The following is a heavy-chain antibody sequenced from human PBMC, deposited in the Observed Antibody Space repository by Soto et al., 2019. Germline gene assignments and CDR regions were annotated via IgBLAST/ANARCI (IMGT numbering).Heavy chain of an antibody. CDR2: ISYDGSNK. J-gene: IGHJ4*02. V-gene: IGHV3-30-3*01. CDR3: ARDRHDYGDYYFDY. D-gene: IGHD4-17*01. Sequence: QVQLVESGGGVVQPGRSLRLSCAASGFTFSSYAMHWVRQAPGKGLEWVAVISYDGSNKYYADSVKGRFTISRDNSKNTLYLQMKSLRAEDTAVYYCARDRHDYGDYYFDYWGQGTLVTVSS. CDR1: GFTFSSYA.